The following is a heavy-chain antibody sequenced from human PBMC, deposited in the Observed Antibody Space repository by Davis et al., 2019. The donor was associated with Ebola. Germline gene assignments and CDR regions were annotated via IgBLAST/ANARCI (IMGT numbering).Heavy chain of an antibody. CDR1: GYTFTSYD. Sequence: ASVKVSCKASGYTFTSYDINWVRQATGQGLEWMGWMNPNSGNTGYAQKFQGRVTMTRNTSISTAYMELSSPRSEDTAVYYCARGLLWFGELSGTNWFDPWGQGTLVTVSS. D-gene: IGHD3-10*01. CDR3: ARGLLWFGELSGTNWFDP. CDR2: MNPNSGNT. J-gene: IGHJ5*02. V-gene: IGHV1-8*02.